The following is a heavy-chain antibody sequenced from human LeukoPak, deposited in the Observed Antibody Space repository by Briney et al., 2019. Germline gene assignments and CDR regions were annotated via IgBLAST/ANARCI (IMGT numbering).Heavy chain of an antibody. CDR3: ARAINRIAVAGSYYFDY. Sequence: SETLSLTSTVSGVSISSYYRSWIRQPPGKGLEWIGYIYYSGSTNDNPSLKSRVTISVDTSKNQFSLKLSSVTAADTAVYYCARAINRIAVAGSYYFDYRGQGTLVTVSS. V-gene: IGHV4-59*01. D-gene: IGHD6-19*01. CDR1: GVSISSYY. CDR2: IYYSGST. J-gene: IGHJ4*02.